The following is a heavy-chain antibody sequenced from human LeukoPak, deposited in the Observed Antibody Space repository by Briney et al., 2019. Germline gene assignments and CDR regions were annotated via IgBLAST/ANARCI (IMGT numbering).Heavy chain of an antibody. Sequence: GGSLRLSCAVSGFSYSSYAMSWVRQAPGKGLDGVSTISGSGDTYYVDSVKGRFTISRDNSKDTLYLQMNSLRAEDTAVYYCAKEGGYNYGYLDSWGQGTLVTVSS. V-gene: IGHV3-23*01. CDR3: AKEGGYNYGYLDS. CDR2: ISGSGDT. D-gene: IGHD5-18*01. CDR1: GFSYSSYA. J-gene: IGHJ4*02.